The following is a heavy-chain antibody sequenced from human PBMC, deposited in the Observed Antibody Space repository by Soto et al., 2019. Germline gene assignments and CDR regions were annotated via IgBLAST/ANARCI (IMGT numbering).Heavy chain of an antibody. CDR2: ISSSGSTI. Sequence: GGSLRLSCAASGFTFSDYYMSWIRQAPGKGLEWVSYISSSGSTIYYADSVKGRFTISRDNAKNSLYLQMNSLRAEDTAVYYCAKTYYDFWSGYFGYWGQGTLVTVSS. CDR3: AKTYYDFWSGYFGY. V-gene: IGHV3-11*01. D-gene: IGHD3-3*01. CDR1: GFTFSDYY. J-gene: IGHJ4*02.